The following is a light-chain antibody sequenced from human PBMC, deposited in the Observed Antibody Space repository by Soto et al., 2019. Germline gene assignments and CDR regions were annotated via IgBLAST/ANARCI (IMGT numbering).Light chain of an antibody. CDR1: QSVLYSSNNKNY. CDR2: WAS. CDR3: QQYFDDPYT. V-gene: IGKV4-1*01. Sequence: DIVMTQSPDSLPLSLGERATINCKSSQSVLYSSNNKNYLAWYQQKPGQPPKLLLYWASTRESGVPDRFSGGGSGTDFTLTISSLQAEDVAVYYCQQYFDDPYTFGQGTKLEIK. J-gene: IGKJ2*01.